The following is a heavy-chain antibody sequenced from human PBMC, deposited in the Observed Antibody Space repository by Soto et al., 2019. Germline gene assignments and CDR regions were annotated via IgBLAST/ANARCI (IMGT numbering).Heavy chain of an antibody. D-gene: IGHD6-13*01. Sequence: QITLKESGPTLVKPTQTLTLTCTFSGFSLSTSGVGVGWIRQPPGKAREGLALIYWDDAKRYSPSLKSRPTITKDTSKNQVVLTMTYMDPVDTATYYCAHRGKIAEECWYFDLWGRGTLVTVSS. CDR2: IYWDDAK. CDR3: AHRGKIAEECWYFDL. V-gene: IGHV2-5*02. CDR1: GFSLSTSGVG. J-gene: IGHJ2*01.